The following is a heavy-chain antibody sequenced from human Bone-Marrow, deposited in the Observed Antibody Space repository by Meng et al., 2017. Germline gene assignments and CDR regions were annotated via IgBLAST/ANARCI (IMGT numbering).Heavy chain of an antibody. J-gene: IGHJ4*02. CDR3: GRDQGRELINH. V-gene: IGHV4-4*02. CDR1: GDSISSDIW. Sequence: QVQLQESGPGLVTPSGTLSLTCTVSGDSISSDIWWSWVRQPPGKGLGWIGEVYHRGDTNYNPSLKSRVDISVDKSKNQFYLSLFSVTAADTAVYYCGRDQGRELINHWGQGTLVTVSS. D-gene: IGHD1-7*01. CDR2: VYHRGDT.